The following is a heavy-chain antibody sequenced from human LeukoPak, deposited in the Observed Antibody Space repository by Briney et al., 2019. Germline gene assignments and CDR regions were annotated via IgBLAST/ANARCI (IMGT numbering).Heavy chain of an antibody. CDR3: ARQITGTTSYYFGY. V-gene: IGHV4-39*01. CDR1: GGSISSSSYY. D-gene: IGHD1-7*01. CDR2: IYYSGST. J-gene: IGHJ4*02. Sequence: SETLSLTCTVSGGSISSSSYYWGWIRQPPGKGLEWIGSIYYSGSTYYNPSLKSRVTISVDTSKNQFSLKLSSVTAADTAVYYCARQITGTTSYYFGYWGQGTLVTVSS.